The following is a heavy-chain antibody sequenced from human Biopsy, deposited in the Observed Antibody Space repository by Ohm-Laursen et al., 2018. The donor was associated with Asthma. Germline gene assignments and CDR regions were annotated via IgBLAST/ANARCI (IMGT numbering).Heavy chain of an antibody. Sequence: SLRLSCAATGFSFSNFAIHWVRQAPGKGLEWVGVISKDASTQDYADSVKGRFTMARDNSKNTLDLQMNSLREEDTAVYYCVRDGTDDAFDIWGQGTVVTVSS. CDR1: GFSFSNFA. V-gene: IGHV3-30*01. J-gene: IGHJ3*02. CDR3: VRDGTDDAFDI. CDR2: ISKDASTQ. D-gene: IGHD1-1*01.